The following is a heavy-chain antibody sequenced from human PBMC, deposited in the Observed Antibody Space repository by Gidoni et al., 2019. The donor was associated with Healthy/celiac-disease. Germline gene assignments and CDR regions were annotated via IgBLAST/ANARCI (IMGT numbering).Heavy chain of an antibody. CDR3: AISGSTDAFDI. CDR1: GYTFTGYY. V-gene: IGHV1-2*02. CDR2: INPNRGGT. D-gene: IGHD3-10*01. Sequence: VKVPCKASGYTFTGYYMHWVRQAPGQGLEWMGWINPNRGGTNYAQKFQGRVTMTRDTSISTAYMELSRLRSDDTAVYYCAISGSTDAFDIWGQGTMVTVSS. J-gene: IGHJ3*02.